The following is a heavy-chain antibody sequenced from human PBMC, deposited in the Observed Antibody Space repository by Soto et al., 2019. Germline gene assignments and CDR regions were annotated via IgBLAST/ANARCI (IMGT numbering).Heavy chain of an antibody. CDR2: TYYRSKWYN. CDR3: ARDSVTYYDILTPFDY. CDR1: GDSVSSNSAA. Sequence: PSQTLSLTCAISGDSVSSNSAAWNWIRQSPSRGLEWLGRTYYRSKWYNDYAVSVKSRITINPDTSKNQFSLQLNSVTPEDTAVYYCARDSVTYYDILTPFDYWGQGTLVTVSS. J-gene: IGHJ4*02. D-gene: IGHD3-9*01. V-gene: IGHV6-1*01.